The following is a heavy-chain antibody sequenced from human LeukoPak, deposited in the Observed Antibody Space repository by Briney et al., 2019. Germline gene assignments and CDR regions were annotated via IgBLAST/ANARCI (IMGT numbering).Heavy chain of an antibody. Sequence: GASVKVSCKASRYTFTTYYMHWVRQAPGQGLEWMGLINPSGGSTSYAQKFQGRVTMTRDTSIITAYMELSRLRSDDTAVYYCARLYSYGVWFDPWGQGTLVTVSS. J-gene: IGHJ5*02. D-gene: IGHD5-18*01. CDR3: ARLYSYGVWFDP. V-gene: IGHV1-46*01. CDR2: INPSGGST. CDR1: RYTFTTYY.